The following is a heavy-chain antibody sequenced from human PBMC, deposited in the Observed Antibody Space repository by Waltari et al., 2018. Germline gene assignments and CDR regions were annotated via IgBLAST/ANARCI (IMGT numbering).Heavy chain of an antibody. Sequence: QVQLVQSGAEVKKPGSSVKVSCKASGGTFSSYAIIWVRQAPGQGLEWMGGIIPIFGTANYAQKFQGRVTITADESTSTAYMELSSLRSEDTAVYYCAREGGIAVAGRVHYFDYWGQGTLVTVSS. CDR3: AREGGIAVAGRVHYFDY. V-gene: IGHV1-69*01. J-gene: IGHJ4*02. CDR1: GGTFSSYA. CDR2: IIPIFGTA. D-gene: IGHD6-19*01.